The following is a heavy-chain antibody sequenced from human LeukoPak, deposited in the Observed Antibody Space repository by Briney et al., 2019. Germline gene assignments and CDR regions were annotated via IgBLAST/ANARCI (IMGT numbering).Heavy chain of an antibody. CDR3: AREGYYYDSSGSPL. CDR1: GGSISSYY. V-gene: IGHV4-4*07. J-gene: IGHJ4*02. D-gene: IGHD3-22*01. CDR2: IYTSGST. Sequence: SETLSLTCTVSGGSISSYYWSWIRQPAGKGLEWIGRIYTSGSTNYNPSLKSRVTMSVDTSKNQFSLKLSSVTAADTAVYYCAREGYYYDSSGSPLWGQGTLVTVFS.